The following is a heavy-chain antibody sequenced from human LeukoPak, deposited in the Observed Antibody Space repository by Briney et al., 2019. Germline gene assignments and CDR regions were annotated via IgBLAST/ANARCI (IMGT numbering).Heavy chain of an antibody. CDR3: TRLAGPSMVPG. V-gene: IGHV3-9*01. D-gene: IGHD3-10*01. CDR2: ISWNSGTI. Sequence: GGSLRLSCAASGFIFDDYAMHWVRQAPGKGLEWVSGISWNSGTIGYADSVKGRFTISRDNAKNSLYLQMDSLRAEDTAVYYCTRLAGPSMVPGWGQGTLVTVSS. CDR1: GFIFDDYA. J-gene: IGHJ4*02.